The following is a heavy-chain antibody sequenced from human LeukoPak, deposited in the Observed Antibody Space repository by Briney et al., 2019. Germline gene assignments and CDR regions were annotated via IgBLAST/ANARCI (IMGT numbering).Heavy chain of an antibody. D-gene: IGHD3-16*01. CDR1: GFTFSSHG. CDR3: AKDDDWGRYKH. Sequence: GGYLRLSCAASGFTFSSHGMNWVRQAPGQGLEWVSGTSPSGGITYYTDSVKGRFTISRDNSKNTQSLQMNSLRAEDTAVYYCAKDDDWGRYKHWGQGALVTVSS. V-gene: IGHV3-23*01. CDR2: TSPSGGIT. J-gene: IGHJ1*01.